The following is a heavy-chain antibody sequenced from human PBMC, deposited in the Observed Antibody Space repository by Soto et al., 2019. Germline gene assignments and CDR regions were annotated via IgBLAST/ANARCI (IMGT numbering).Heavy chain of an antibody. CDR3: ARTGAAAGTNYYYYYGMDV. CDR1: GYSFTSYW. J-gene: IGHJ6*02. V-gene: IGHV5-51*01. Sequence: PGESLKISCKGSGYSFTSYWIGWVRQMPGKGLEWMGIIYPGDSDTRYSPSFQGQVTISADKSISTAYLQWSSLKASDTAMYYCARTGAAAGTNYYYYYGMDVWGQGTTVTVSS. D-gene: IGHD6-13*01. CDR2: IYPGDSDT.